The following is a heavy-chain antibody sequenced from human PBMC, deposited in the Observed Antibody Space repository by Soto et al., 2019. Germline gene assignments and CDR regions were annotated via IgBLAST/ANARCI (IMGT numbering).Heavy chain of an antibody. CDR1: GLNSEDFA. V-gene: IGHV3-49*04. J-gene: IGHJ6*02. CDR2: VRSKTYDGAA. CDR3: TRDGDFYGFDV. D-gene: IGHD3-3*01. Sequence: PGRLMRLSCTFSGLNSEDFALTWVSKAPGKGLEWLGLVRSKTYDGAAEYAASVKGRFTISRDESTSTAFLQMNRLKTEDPAVYYCTRDGDFYGFDVWGQGTTVTVSS.